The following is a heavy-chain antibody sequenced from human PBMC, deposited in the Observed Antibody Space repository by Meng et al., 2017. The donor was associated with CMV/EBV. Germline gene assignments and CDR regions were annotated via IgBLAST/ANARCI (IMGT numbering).Heavy chain of an antibody. CDR2: IYTSGST. Sequence: SGHDLLNAFLTLTPHWTFAGASIRRSQNYWSWIRQPAGKGLKCIGRIYTSGSTNYNPPLKSRVTISVDTSKNQFSLKLSSVTAADTAVYYCAREVVVITPYNWFDPWGQGTLVTVSS. CDR1: GASIRRSQNY. CDR3: AREVVVITPYNWFDP. J-gene: IGHJ5*02. D-gene: IGHD3-22*01. V-gene: IGHV4-61*02.